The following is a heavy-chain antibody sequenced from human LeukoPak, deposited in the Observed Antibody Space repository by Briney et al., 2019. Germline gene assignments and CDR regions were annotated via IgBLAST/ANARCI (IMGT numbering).Heavy chain of an antibody. Sequence: GRSLRLSCAASGFTFSSYAMHWVRQAPGKGLEWVAVISYDGSNKYNADSVKGRFTISRDNSKNTLYLQMNSLRAEDTAVYYCARGENWFDPWGQGTLVTVSS. CDR2: ISYDGSNK. CDR1: GFTFSSYA. J-gene: IGHJ5*02. V-gene: IGHV3-30-3*01. CDR3: ARGENWFDP.